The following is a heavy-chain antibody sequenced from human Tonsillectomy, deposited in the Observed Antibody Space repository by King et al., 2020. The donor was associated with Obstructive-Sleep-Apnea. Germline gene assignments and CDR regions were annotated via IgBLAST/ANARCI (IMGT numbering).Heavy chain of an antibody. D-gene: IGHD4-23*01. CDR3: ARDFGNLGGYFDY. J-gene: IGHJ4*02. V-gene: IGHV4-31*03. Sequence: VQLQESGPGLLKPSQTLSLTCTVSGGSISSGGYYWSWIRQHPGKGLEWIGYIYYSGYTHHNPSLKSRVTISVDTSKNQFSLKLSSVTAADTAVYYCARDFGNLGGYFDYWGQGTLVTVSS. CDR1: GGSISSGGYY. CDR2: IYYSGYT.